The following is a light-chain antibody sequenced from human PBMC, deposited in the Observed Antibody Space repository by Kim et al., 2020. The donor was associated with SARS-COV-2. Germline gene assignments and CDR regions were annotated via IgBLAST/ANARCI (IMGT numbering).Light chain of an antibody. Sequence: ASVKLTCTLSSGHSSYAIAWHQQQPEKGPRYLMKLNSDGSHSKVDGIPDRFSGSSSGAERYLTISSLQSEDEADYYCQTWGTGIWVFGGGTKLTVL. J-gene: IGLJ3*02. CDR1: SGHSSYA. V-gene: IGLV4-69*01. CDR2: LNSDGSH. CDR3: QTWGTGIWV.